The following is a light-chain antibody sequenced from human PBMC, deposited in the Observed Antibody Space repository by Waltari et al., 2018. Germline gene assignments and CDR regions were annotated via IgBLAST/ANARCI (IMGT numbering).Light chain of an antibody. CDR2: DVN. V-gene: IGLV2-11*01. CDR3: WSYVGGNTYWV. CDR1: SSDVGGSNF. Sequence: QSALAQPRSMSGSPGQSVPISCTGTSSDVGGSNFVSWYQQHPDKAPKLIIYDVNKRPSGVPDRFSGSKSGNTASLTISGLQAEDEAHYYCWSYVGGNTYWVFGGGTKLTVL. J-gene: IGLJ3*02.